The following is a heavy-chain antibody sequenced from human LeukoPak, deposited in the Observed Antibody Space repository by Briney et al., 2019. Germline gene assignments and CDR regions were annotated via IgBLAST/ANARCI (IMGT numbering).Heavy chain of an antibody. CDR2: IYQSGST. V-gene: IGHV4-30-2*01. CDR1: GGSISSGGYY. Sequence: SETLSLTCTVSGGSISSGGYYWSWIRQPPGKGLEWIGYIYQSGSTYYNPSLTSRVTISVDRSKNQFSLKLSSVTAADTAVYYCARDQGYCSSTRCRYFDCWGQGTLVTVSS. D-gene: IGHD2-2*01. J-gene: IGHJ4*02. CDR3: ARDQGYCSSTRCRYFDC.